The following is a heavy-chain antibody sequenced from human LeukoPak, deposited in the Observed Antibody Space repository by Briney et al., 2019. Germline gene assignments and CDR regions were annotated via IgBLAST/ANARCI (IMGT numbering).Heavy chain of an antibody. V-gene: IGHV3-21*01. D-gene: IGHD3-22*01. CDR3: AREAYDSSGVYY. CDR2: ISSSSSYI. Sequence: GGPLRLSCAASGFTFSSYSMNWVRQAPGKGLEWVSSISSSSSYIYYADSVKGRFTISRDNAKNSLYLQMNSLRAEDTAVYYCAREAYDSSGVYYWGQGTLVTVSS. CDR1: GFTFSSYS. J-gene: IGHJ4*02.